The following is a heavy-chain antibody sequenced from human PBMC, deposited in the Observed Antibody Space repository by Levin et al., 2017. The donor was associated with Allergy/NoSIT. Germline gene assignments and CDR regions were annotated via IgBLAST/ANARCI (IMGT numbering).Heavy chain of an antibody. CDR1: GYTFTSYD. V-gene: IGHV1-8*01. J-gene: IGHJ3*02. CDR3: ARGSWGSQTLADDAFDI. Sequence: ASVKVSCKASGYTFTSYDINWVRQATGQGLEWMGWMNPNSGNTGYAQKFQGRVTMTRNTSISTAYMELSSLRSEDTAVYYCARGSWGSQTLADDAFDIWGQGTMVTVSS. CDR2: MNPNSGNT. D-gene: IGHD3-16*01.